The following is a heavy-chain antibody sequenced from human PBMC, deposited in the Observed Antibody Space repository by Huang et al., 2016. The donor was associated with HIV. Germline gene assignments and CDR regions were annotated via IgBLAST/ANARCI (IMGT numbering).Heavy chain of an antibody. CDR2: IYYSGST. J-gene: IGHJ4*02. Sequence: QLQLQESGPGLVKPSETLSLTCTVSGGSIRSDNYYWGWIRQPPGKGLEWIGSIYYSGSTYHNPSLKSRVTITVYTSKNQFSLKMRSVTAADTAVYYCARLPGSITMIRGVITDPYWGQGTLVTVSS. CDR3: ARLPGSITMIRGVITDPY. CDR1: GGSIRSDNYY. D-gene: IGHD3-10*01. V-gene: IGHV4-39*01.